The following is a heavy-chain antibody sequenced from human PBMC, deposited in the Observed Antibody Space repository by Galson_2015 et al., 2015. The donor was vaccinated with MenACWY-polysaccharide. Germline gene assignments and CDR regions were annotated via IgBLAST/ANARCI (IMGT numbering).Heavy chain of an antibody. CDR3: ARGFYDILTRYPKNFDY. V-gene: IGHV4-30-4*08. CDR1: GASISNNDNY. CDR2: IHFTGRT. J-gene: IGHJ4*02. Sequence: TLSLTCTVSGASISNNDNYWSWIRRPPGKGLEWIGYIHFTGRTFFNLSLKSRLTISVDTSKNQFSLKLTSVTAADTAIYYCARGFYDILTRYPKNFDYWGQGTLVTVSS. D-gene: IGHD3-9*01.